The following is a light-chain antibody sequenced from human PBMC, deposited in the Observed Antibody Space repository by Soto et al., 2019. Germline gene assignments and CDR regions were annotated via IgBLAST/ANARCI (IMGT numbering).Light chain of an antibody. CDR3: QQRSNWHPWT. V-gene: IGKV3-11*01. J-gene: IGKJ1*01. CDR2: DAS. Sequence: EIVLTQSPATLSLSPGERATLSCRASQGVLSYLSWYQQKPGQAPRLLIYDASNRATGIPARFSGSGFGTDFTLTISSLEPEAFAVYYCQQRSNWHPWTFGQGPKVEIK. CDR1: QGVLSY.